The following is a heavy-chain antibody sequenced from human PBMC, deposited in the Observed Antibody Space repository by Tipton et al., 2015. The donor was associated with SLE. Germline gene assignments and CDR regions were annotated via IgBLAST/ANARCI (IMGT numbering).Heavy chain of an antibody. D-gene: IGHD2-8*01. V-gene: IGHV3-30*02. Sequence: SLRLSCAASGFTFSSSGMHWVRQAPGKGLEWVAFIQYDESNKYNEDSVKGRFTISRDNSKNTLYLQMNSLRAEDTAVYYCAKDRPAIGLTWGQGTLVTVSS. CDR2: IQYDESNK. CDR3: AKDRPAIGLT. CDR1: GFTFSSSG. J-gene: IGHJ5*02.